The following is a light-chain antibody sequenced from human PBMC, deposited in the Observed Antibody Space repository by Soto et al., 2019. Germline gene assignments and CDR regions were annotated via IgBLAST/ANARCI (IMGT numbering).Light chain of an antibody. J-gene: IGLJ2*01. CDR3: QTWGTGIVV. CDR1: SGHSSYA. Sequence: QLVLTQSPSASASLGASVKLTCTLSSGHSSYAIAWHQQQPEKGPRYLMKLNSDGRYSRGDGIPDRFSGSSSGAERSLTISSLQSEDEADYYCQTWGTGIVVFGGGTQLTVL. V-gene: IGLV4-69*01. CDR2: LNSDGRY.